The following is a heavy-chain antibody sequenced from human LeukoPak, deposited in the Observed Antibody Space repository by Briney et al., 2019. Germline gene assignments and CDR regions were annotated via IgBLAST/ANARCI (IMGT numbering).Heavy chain of an antibody. CDR2: ISGSGGST. CDR1: GFTFSSYA. D-gene: IGHD1-26*01. Sequence: GGSLRLSCAASGFTFSSYAMSWVSQAPGKGLEWLSAISGSGGSTYYADSVKGRFTISRDNSKNTLYLQMNSLRAEDTAVYYCAKEYSGSYSGDYWGQGTLVTVSS. J-gene: IGHJ4*02. CDR3: AKEYSGSYSGDY. V-gene: IGHV3-23*01.